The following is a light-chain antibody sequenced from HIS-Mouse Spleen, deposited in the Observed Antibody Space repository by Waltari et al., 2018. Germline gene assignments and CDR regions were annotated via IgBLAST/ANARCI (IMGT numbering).Light chain of an antibody. CDR2: GAS. CDR1: QSVSSN. Sequence: EIVMTQSPATLSVSPGERATLSCGASQSVSSNLAWYQQKPGQAPRPLIYGASTRATGIPARVSGSGSGTELTLTISSMQSEDFAVYYCQQYNNWPPWTFGQGTKVEIK. CDR3: QQYNNWPPWT. V-gene: IGKV3-15*01. J-gene: IGKJ1*01.